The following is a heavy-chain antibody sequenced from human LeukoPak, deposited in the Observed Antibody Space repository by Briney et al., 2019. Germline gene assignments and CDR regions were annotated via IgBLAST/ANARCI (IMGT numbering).Heavy chain of an antibody. Sequence: SETLSLTCTVSGDFISSGGYYWSWIRQQPGKGLEWIGYIYHTWTTYYNPSLKSRVSLSVDTSKNQFSLKLSSVTAADTAVYYCARASTYFDNWGQGALVAVSS. CDR1: GDFISSGGYY. CDR3: ARASTYFDN. CDR2: IYHTWTT. V-gene: IGHV4-31*03. J-gene: IGHJ4*02.